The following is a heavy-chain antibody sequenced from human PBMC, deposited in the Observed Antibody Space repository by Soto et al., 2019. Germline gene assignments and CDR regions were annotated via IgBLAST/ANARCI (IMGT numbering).Heavy chain of an antibody. D-gene: IGHD3-22*01. CDR1: GGSISSSNW. Sequence: SETLSLTCAVSGGSISSSNWWSWVRQPPGKGLEWIGEIYHSGSTNYNPSLKSRVTISVDKSKNQFSLKLSSVTAADTAVYYCARAKKLEYYYDSSGYYYDDAFDIWGQGTMVTVSS. J-gene: IGHJ3*02. V-gene: IGHV4-4*02. CDR2: IYHSGST. CDR3: ARAKKLEYYYDSSGYYYDDAFDI.